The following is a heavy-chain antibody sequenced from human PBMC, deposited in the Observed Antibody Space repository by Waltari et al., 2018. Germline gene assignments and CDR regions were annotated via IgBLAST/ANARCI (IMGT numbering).Heavy chain of an antibody. J-gene: IGHJ6*03. D-gene: IGHD3-3*01. CDR1: GGSISSYY. CDR2: IYYSGST. Sequence: QVQLPESGPGLVKPSETLSLTCTVSGGSISSYYWSWIRKPPGKGLEWIGYIYYSGSTNYNPSLKSRVTISVDTSKNQFSLKLSSVTAADTAVYYCARVGREDFWSPHYMDVWGKGTTVTVSS. CDR3: ARVGREDFWSPHYMDV. V-gene: IGHV4-59*01.